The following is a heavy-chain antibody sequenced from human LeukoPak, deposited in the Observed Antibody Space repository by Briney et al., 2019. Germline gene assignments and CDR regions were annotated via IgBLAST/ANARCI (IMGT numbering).Heavy chain of an antibody. Sequence: GGSLRLSCAASGFTFDDYTMHWVRQAPGKGLEWVSLISWDGGSKYYADSVKGRFTIPRDNSKKSLYLQMNSLRTEDTALYYCAKGNREQLVPWLDHWGPGTLVTVSS. J-gene: IGHJ4*02. CDR1: GFTFDDYT. D-gene: IGHD6-13*01. CDR2: ISWDGGSK. CDR3: AKGNREQLVPWLDH. V-gene: IGHV3-43*01.